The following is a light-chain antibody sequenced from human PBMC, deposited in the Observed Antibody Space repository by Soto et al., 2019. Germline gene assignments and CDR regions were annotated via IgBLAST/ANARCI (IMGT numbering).Light chain of an antibody. J-gene: IGKJ3*01. Sequence: EIVLTQSPATLSLSPGVRATLCCRASQSVSSYFAWYQQKSGQAPSLLIYDASNRATGIPARFSGGGSGTDFTLTISSLEPDDFAVYYCYQRSNWRFTFGPGTRVDIK. CDR1: QSVSSY. CDR3: YQRSNWRFT. CDR2: DAS. V-gene: IGKV3-11*01.